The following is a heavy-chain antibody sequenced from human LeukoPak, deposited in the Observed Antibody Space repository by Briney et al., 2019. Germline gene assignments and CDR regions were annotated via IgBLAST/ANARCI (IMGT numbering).Heavy chain of an antibody. CDR2: INPNSGGT. D-gene: IGHD6-13*01. CDR1: GYTFTGYY. CDR3: ARDFQGLGTRGY. Sequence: AASVKVFCKASGYTFTGYYMHWVRQAPGQGLEWMGWINPNSGGTNYAQKFQGRVTMTRDTSISTAYMELSRLRSDDTAVYYCARDFQGLGTRGYWGQGTLVTVSS. V-gene: IGHV1-2*02. J-gene: IGHJ4*02.